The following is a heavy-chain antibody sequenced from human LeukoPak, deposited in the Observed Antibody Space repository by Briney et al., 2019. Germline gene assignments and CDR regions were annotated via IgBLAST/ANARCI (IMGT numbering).Heavy chain of an antibody. CDR2: ISYDGSNK. V-gene: IGHV3-30-3*01. J-gene: IGHJ4*02. D-gene: IGHD3-3*01. Sequence: PGRSLRLSCAASGFTFSSYAMHWVRQAPGKGLEWVAVISYDGSNKYYADSVKGRFTISRDNSKNTLYLQMNSLRAEDTAVYYCARDTSSTYYDFWGGPGGLWGQGTLVTVSS. CDR3: ARDTSSTYYDFWGGPGGL. CDR1: GFTFSSYA.